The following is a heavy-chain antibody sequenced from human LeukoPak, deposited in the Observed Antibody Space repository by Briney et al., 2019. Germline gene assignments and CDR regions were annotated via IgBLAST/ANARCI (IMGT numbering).Heavy chain of an antibody. CDR3: ARDIMSAEGYYMDV. Sequence: GGSLRLSCAASGFTFSSYAMHWVRQAPGKGLEWVAIISYDGSNKYYADSVKGRFTISRDSSKNTLYLQMNSLRAGDTAVYYCARDIMSAEGYYMDVWGKGTTVTVSS. CDR2: ISYDGSNK. V-gene: IGHV3-30-3*01. D-gene: IGHD6-25*01. CDR1: GFTFSSYA. J-gene: IGHJ6*03.